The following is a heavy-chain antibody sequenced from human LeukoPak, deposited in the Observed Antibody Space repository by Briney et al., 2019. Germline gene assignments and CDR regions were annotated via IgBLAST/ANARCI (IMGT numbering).Heavy chain of an antibody. CDR1: GGSISSSSYY. Sequence: SETLSLTCTVSGGSISSSSYYWGWIRQPPGKGLEWIGSIYYSGSTYYNPSLKSRVTISVDTSKNQFSLKLSSVTAADTAVYYCARLGPYYDFWSGYLPVDYWGQGTLVTVSS. J-gene: IGHJ4*02. V-gene: IGHV4-39*01. CDR3: ARLGPYYDFWSGYLPVDY. D-gene: IGHD3-3*01. CDR2: IYYSGST.